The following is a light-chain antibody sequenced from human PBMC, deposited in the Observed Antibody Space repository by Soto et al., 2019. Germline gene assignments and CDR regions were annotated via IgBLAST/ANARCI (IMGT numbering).Light chain of an antibody. CDR1: SSDVGGYYY. CDR2: DVS. CDR3: SSYTISGTVL. Sequence: QSALTQPASVSGSPGQSITISCTGTSSDVGGYYYVSWYQQHPGNAPKLMIYDVSNRPSGVSDRFSGSKSGNTASLTISGLQAEEEADYYCSSYTISGTVLFGGGTKVTVL. V-gene: IGLV2-14*01. J-gene: IGLJ2*01.